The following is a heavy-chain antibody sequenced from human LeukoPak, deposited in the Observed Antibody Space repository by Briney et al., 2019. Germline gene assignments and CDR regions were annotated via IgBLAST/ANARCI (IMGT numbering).Heavy chain of an antibody. D-gene: IGHD2-8*01. J-gene: IGHJ4*02. CDR1: GFTFSNYA. CDR3: AKDRSCTNNICHGDFDY. CDR2: ISGSGGDT. V-gene: IGHV3-23*01. Sequence: GGSLRLSCAASGFTFSNYAMSWVRQAPGKGLEWVSGISGSGGDTYYADSVKGRFTISRDNSKNTLYLQKNSLRAEDTAVYYCAKDRSCTNNICHGDFDYWGQGTLVTVSS.